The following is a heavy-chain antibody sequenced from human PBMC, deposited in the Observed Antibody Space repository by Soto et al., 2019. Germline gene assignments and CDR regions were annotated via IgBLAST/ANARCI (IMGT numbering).Heavy chain of an antibody. CDR1: GFTFSSYS. D-gene: IGHD1-26*01. Sequence: EVQLVESGGGLVQPGGSLRLSCAASGFTFSSYSMNWVRQAPGKGLEWVSYSSSSSSTIYYADSVKGRFTISRDNAKNSLYLQMNSLRDEDTAVYYCARVPVVGATGLDAFDIWGQGTMVTVSS. CDR2: SSSSSSTI. V-gene: IGHV3-48*02. CDR3: ARVPVVGATGLDAFDI. J-gene: IGHJ3*02.